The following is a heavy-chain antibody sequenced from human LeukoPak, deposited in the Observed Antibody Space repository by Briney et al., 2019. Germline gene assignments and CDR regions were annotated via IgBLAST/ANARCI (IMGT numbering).Heavy chain of an antibody. Sequence: GASVTVSCKASGYTFSTYYMHWVRQAPGQGLEWMGVIDPSGGSTNYARKFQGGVTMTSDTSTSTVYMELSSLRSEDTAVYYCARGFCSGGSCYSYDYWGQGTLVTVSS. V-gene: IGHV1-46*01. J-gene: IGHJ4*02. CDR3: ARGFCSGGSCYSYDY. CDR2: IDPSGGST. D-gene: IGHD2-15*01. CDR1: GYTFSTYY.